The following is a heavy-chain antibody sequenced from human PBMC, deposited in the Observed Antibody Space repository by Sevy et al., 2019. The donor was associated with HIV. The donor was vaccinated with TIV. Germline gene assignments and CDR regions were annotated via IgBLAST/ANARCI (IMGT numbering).Heavy chain of an antibody. J-gene: IGHJ4*02. CDR3: VREGVGGYSYSLDC. CDR1: GFIFSNYN. Sequence: GGSLRLSCAASGFIFSNYNMKWVRQAPGKGLEWVATMKEDGSERNYVDSVKGRFTISRDNAKNSLYLQMNSLRAEDTAVYYCVREGVGGYSYSLDCWGQGTLVTVSS. CDR2: MKEDGSER. V-gene: IGHV3-7*01. D-gene: IGHD5-18*01.